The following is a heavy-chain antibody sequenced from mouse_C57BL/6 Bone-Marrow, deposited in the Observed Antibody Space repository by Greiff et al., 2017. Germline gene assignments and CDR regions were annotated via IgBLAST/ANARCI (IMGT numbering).Heavy chain of an antibody. J-gene: IGHJ2*01. V-gene: IGHV1-15*01. CDR2: LDPETGGT. CDR1: GYTFTDYE. Sequence: VQLQQSGAELVRPGASVTLSCKASGYTFTDYEMHWVKQTPVHGLEWIGALDPETGGTAYNQKLKGKGILTADKSSSTAYLELRSLTSEDSAFYDCTRGGGSSIDYWGQGTTRPVSS. D-gene: IGHD1-1*01. CDR3: TRGGGSSIDY.